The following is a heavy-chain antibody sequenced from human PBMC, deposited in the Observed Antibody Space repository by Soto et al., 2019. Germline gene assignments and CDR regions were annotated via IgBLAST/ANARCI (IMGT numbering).Heavy chain of an antibody. D-gene: IGHD3-10*01. V-gene: IGHV2-5*02. J-gene: IGHJ5*02. CDR3: AHRVMEGSRSSEGSNWFDP. CDR2: IYWDDDK. Sequence: QITLKESGPTLVKPTQTLTLTCTFSGFSLSTSGVGVGWIRQPPGKALEWLALIYWDDDKRYSPSLKSRLTITKDTSKNQVVLTMSNMDPVDTATYYCAHRVMEGSRSSEGSNWFDPWGQGTLVTVS. CDR1: GFSLSTSGVG.